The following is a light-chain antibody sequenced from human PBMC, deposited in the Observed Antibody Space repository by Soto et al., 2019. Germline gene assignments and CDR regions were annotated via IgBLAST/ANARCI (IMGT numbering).Light chain of an antibody. CDR3: QQYDYWPVT. J-gene: IGKJ1*01. CDR1: QSVSSS. CDR2: GAS. Sequence: EIVMTQSPATLSVSPGDRATLSCRASQSVSSSLAWYQQKPGQPPRLLIYGASTRATGIPARFSGSGSVTEFTLTISSLQSEDFAIYYCQQYDYWPVTFGQGTKV. V-gene: IGKV3-15*01.